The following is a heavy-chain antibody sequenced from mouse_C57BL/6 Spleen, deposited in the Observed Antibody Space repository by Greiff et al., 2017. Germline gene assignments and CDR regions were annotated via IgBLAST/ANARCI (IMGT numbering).Heavy chain of an antibody. V-gene: IGHV1-80*01. D-gene: IGHD1-1*01. CDR2: IYPGDGDT. CDR3: ARWDITTVVASDY. CDR1: GYAFSSYW. Sequence: VKLMESGAELVKPGASVKISCKASGYAFSSYWMNWVKQRPGKGLEWIGQIYPGDGDTNYNGKFKGKATLTADKSSSTAYMQLSSLTSEDSAVYFCARWDITTVVASDYWGQGTTLTVSS. J-gene: IGHJ2*01.